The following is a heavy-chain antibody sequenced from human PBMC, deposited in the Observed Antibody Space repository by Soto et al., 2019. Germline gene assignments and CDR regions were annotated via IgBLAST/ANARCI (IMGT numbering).Heavy chain of an antibody. V-gene: IGHV4-39*01. D-gene: IGHD3-10*01. CDR2: IYYSGST. CDR3: AMYYYGSGPAFDI. CDR1: GGSISSSSYY. J-gene: IGHJ3*02. Sequence: SETLSLTCTVSGGSISSSSYYWGWIRQPPGKGLEWIGSIYYSGSTYYNPSLKSRVTISVDTSKNQFSLKLSSVTAADTAVYYCAMYYYGSGPAFDIWGQGTMVTVSS.